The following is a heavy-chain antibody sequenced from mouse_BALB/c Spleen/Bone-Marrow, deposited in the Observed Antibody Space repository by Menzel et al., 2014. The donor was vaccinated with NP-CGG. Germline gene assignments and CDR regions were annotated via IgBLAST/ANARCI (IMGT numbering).Heavy chain of an antibody. Sequence: LQESGPELVRPGVSAKISCKGSGYTFTDYAMHWVKQSRAKSLEWIGVISTYSGNTNYNQKFKGKATMTVDKSSSTAYMELARLTSEDSAIYYCARGIYYDSTWFAYWGQGTLVTVSA. D-gene: IGHD2-4*01. V-gene: IGHV1-67*01. CDR2: ISTYSGNT. CDR1: GYTFTDYA. CDR3: ARGIYYDSTWFAY. J-gene: IGHJ3*01.